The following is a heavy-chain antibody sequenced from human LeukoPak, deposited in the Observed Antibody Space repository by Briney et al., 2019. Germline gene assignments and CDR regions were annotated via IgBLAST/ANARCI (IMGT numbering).Heavy chain of an antibody. J-gene: IGHJ4*02. CDR2: ISSDGRTI. V-gene: IGHV3-74*01. CDR3: AGTTTTCCNY. Sequence: GGSLRLSSAASGFTFRGYWIHWGRHAPRKGRVWVSRISSDGRTINYADSVKGRFTISRDNAKNTLFLQMNSLTADDTAVYYCAGTTTTCCNYWGQGTLVTVSS. D-gene: IGHD4-4*01. CDR1: GFTFRGYW.